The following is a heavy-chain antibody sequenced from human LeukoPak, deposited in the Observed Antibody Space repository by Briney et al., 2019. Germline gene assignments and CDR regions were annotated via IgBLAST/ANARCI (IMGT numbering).Heavy chain of an antibody. D-gene: IGHD1-26*01. CDR2: IYTSGST. J-gene: IGHJ5*02. Sequence: SETLSLTCTVSGGSISSYYWSWIRQPAGKGLEWIGRIYTSGSTNYNPSLKSRVTMSVDTSKNQFSLKLSSVTAADTAVYYCARASEPLSLDHWFDPWGQGTLVTVSS. CDR1: GGSISSYY. CDR3: ARASEPLSLDHWFDP. V-gene: IGHV4-4*07.